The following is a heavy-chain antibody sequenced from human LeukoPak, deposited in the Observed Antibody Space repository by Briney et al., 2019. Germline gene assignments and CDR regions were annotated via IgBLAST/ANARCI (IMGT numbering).Heavy chain of an antibody. Sequence: GGSLRLSCAASGFTFSSYGMHWVRQAPGKGLEWVAFIRYDGSNKYYADSVKGRFTISRDNSKNKLYLQMNSLRAEDTAVYYCAKITVGATTGDYWGQGTLVTVSS. J-gene: IGHJ4*02. V-gene: IGHV3-30*02. D-gene: IGHD1-26*01. CDR2: IRYDGSNK. CDR3: AKITVGATTGDY. CDR1: GFTFSSYG.